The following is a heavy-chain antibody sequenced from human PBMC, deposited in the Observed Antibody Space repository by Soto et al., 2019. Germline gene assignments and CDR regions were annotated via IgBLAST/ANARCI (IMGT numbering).Heavy chain of an antibody. Sequence: PGESLKISCKGAGYSFAGYWITWVRQKPGKGLEWMGRIDPSDSQTYYSPSFRGHVTISATKSITTVFLQWSSLRASDTAMYYCARQIYDSDTGPNFQYYFDSWGQGTPVTVSS. J-gene: IGHJ4*02. V-gene: IGHV5-10-1*01. D-gene: IGHD3-22*01. CDR1: GYSFAGYW. CDR3: ARQIYDSDTGPNFQYYFDS. CDR2: IDPSDSQT.